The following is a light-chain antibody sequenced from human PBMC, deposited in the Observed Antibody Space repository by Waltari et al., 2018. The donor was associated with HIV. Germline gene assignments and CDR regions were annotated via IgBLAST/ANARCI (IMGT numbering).Light chain of an antibody. Sequence: QSALTQPAPVSGSPGQSIPIPCPGTSSYAGGFHYFSLYQQHPGKAPKLMIYEVSNRPSGVANRFSGSKSGNTASLTISGLQAEDEADYYCSSYTSSSTLVVFGGGTKLTVL. CDR1: SSYAGGFHY. CDR2: EVS. J-gene: IGLJ2*01. CDR3: SSYTSSSTLVV. V-gene: IGLV2-14*01.